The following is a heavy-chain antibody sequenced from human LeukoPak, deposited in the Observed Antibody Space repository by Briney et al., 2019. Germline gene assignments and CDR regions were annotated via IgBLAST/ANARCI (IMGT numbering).Heavy chain of an antibody. Sequence: GGSLRLSCAASGFTFSSYAMSWVRQAPGKGLEWVSAISGSGGSTYYADSVKGRFTISRDNSKNTLYLQMNSLRAEDTAVYYCAKGAGYCSSTSCYTLPGYWGQGTLVTVSS. CDR3: AKGAGYCSSTSCYTLPGY. CDR2: ISGSGGST. V-gene: IGHV3-23*01. J-gene: IGHJ4*02. D-gene: IGHD2-2*02. CDR1: GFTFSSYA.